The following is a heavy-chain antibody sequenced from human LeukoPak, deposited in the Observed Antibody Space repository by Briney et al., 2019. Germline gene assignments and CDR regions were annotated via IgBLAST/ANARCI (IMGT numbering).Heavy chain of an antibody. CDR1: GFTFSSYA. V-gene: IGHV3-30*04. J-gene: IGHJ4*02. Sequence: GGSLRLSCAASGFTFSSYAMHWVRQAPGKGLKWVAVTSFDGSDNYYADSVKGRFSISRDNSKNTLYLQMNSLRPEDTAVYYCAKEITVAGSYWGQGTLVTVSS. CDR3: AKEITVAGSY. CDR2: TSFDGSDN. D-gene: IGHD6-19*01.